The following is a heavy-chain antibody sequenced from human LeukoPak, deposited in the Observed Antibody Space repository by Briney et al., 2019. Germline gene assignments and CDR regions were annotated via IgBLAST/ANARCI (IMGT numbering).Heavy chain of an antibody. CDR1: GGSFSGYY. CDR3: ARGGMTAFDY. D-gene: IGHD2-21*02. CDR2: INHSGST. V-gene: IGHV4-34*01. J-gene: IGHJ4*02. Sequence: SETLSLTCAVYGGSFSGYYWSWIRQPPGKGLEWIGEINHSGSTNYNPSLKSRVTISVDTSKNQFSLKLSSVTAADTAVYYCARGGMTAFDYWGQGTLVTVSS.